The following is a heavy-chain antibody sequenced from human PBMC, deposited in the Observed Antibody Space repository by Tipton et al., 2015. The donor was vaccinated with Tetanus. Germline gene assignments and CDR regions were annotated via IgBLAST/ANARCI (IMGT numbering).Heavy chain of an antibody. CDR3: ARRGDYVFYYESSGYLWGAAFDI. CDR1: GGSVRSGDYS. D-gene: IGHD3-22*01. J-gene: IGHJ3*02. Sequence: TLSLTCTVSGGSVRSGDYSWNWIRQPPGKGLEWIGYISYSGSTNSNYSLKSRITISQDTSKNQFSLKLNSVTAADTAVYYCARRGDYVFYYESSGYLWGAAFDIWGQGTMVSVSA. V-gene: IGHV4-61*08. CDR2: ISYSGST.